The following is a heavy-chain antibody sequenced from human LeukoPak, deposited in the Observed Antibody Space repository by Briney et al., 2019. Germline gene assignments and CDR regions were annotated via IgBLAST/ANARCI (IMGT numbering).Heavy chain of an antibody. CDR2: ISHDGITE. J-gene: IGHJ6*02. CDR1: EFSFSSYG. V-gene: IGHV3-30*18. Sequence: PGGSLRLSCVASEFSFSSYGLHWLRQAPGKGLEWVAVISHDGITEHYADSVQGRFTISRDNFQKTLYLQMNSLRAEDTAVYYCAKLAPTFYDFWSGYEKNYYYGMDVWGQGTTVTVSS. CDR3: AKLAPTFYDFWSGYEKNYYYGMDV. D-gene: IGHD3-3*01.